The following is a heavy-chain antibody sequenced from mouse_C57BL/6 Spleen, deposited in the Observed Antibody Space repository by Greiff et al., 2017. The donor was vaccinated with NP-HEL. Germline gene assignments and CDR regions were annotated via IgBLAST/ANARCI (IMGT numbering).Heavy chain of an antibody. D-gene: IGHD1-1*01. J-gene: IGHJ3*01. Sequence: GQGVESGGGLVKPGGSLKLSCAASGFTFSSYAMSWVRQTPEKRLEWVATISDGGSYTYYPDNVKGRFTISRDNAKNNLYLQMSHLKSEDTAMYYCARERLYGSSYEGFAYWGQGTLVTVSA. CDR3: ARERLYGSSYEGFAY. V-gene: IGHV5-4*01. CDR2: ISDGGSYT. CDR1: GFTFSSYA.